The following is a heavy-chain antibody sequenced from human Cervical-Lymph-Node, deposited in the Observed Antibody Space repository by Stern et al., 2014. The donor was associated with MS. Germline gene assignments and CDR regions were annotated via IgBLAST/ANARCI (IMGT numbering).Heavy chain of an antibody. J-gene: IGHJ6*02. Sequence: VHLVESGSEVRKPGSSVNVTCKASGGTFRSFAVNWVRQAPGQGLEWVGGIIPVFGTPTYAQKFQGRVTIISDESTNTVSVELSSLTTDDTATYFCASAHPATRRGYKGMNVWGQGTTIAVSS. V-gene: IGHV1-69*01. CDR1: GGTFRSFA. CDR3: ASAHPATRRGYKGMNV. D-gene: IGHD2-2*01. CDR2: IIPVFGTP.